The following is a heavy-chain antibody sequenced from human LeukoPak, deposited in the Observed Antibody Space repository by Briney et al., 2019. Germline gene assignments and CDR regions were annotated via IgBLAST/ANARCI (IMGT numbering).Heavy chain of an antibody. CDR3: ASDGGYCSGRSCSSELGRGNWFDP. CDR2: INPSGGST. CDR1: GYTFTSDY. Sequence: PSVKVSCKASGYTFTSDYMHWVPQAPGQRLEWMGIINPSGGSTSYAQKFKGRVTMNKDTSTSTVYMELSCLRSEDTAVYYCASDGGYCSGRSCSSELGRGNWFDPWGQGTLVTVSS. V-gene: IGHV1-46*01. D-gene: IGHD2-15*01. J-gene: IGHJ5*02.